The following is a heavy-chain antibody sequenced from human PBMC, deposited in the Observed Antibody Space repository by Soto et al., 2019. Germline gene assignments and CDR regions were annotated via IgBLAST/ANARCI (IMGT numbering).Heavy chain of an antibody. J-gene: IGHJ6*02. D-gene: IGHD3-3*01. CDR2: IYYSGST. CDR1: GGSISSYY. Sequence: QVQLQESGPGLVKPSETLSLTCTVSGGSISSYYWSWIRQPPGKGLEWIGYIYYSGSTNYNPSLKSRVTISVDTSKNQFSLKLSSVTAADTAVYYCARVKDDFWSGYPDYYYYGMDVWGQGTTVTVSS. V-gene: IGHV4-59*01. CDR3: ARVKDDFWSGYPDYYYYGMDV.